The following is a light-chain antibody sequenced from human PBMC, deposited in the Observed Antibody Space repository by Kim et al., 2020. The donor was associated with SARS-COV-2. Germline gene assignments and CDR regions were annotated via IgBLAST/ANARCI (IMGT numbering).Light chain of an antibody. CDR1: QSISSW. CDR2: DAS. CDR3: QQYDSYSYG. V-gene: IGKV1-5*01. J-gene: IGKJ2*03. Sequence: DIQMTQSPSTLSASVGDRVTITCRASQSISSWLAWYQQRPGKAPRLLIYDASNLESGVPSRFSGSGSGTEFTLTISSLQPDDLATYYCQQYDSYSYGFGQVTKVEI.